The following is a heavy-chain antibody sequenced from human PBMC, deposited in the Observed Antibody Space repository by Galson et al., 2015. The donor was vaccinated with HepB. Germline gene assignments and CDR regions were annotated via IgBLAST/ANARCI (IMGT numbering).Heavy chain of an antibody. CDR3: ARRFADRDTFGHYYDGMDV. J-gene: IGHJ6*02. CDR2: INHSGSA. CDR1: GGSFNGYY. Sequence: SETLSLTCAVYGGSFNGYYWSWVRQPPGKGLAWIGEINHSGSANYSPSLKSRVTISVDTSKKQFSLELSSVTAADTAVYYCARRFADRDTFGHYYDGMDVWGQGTTVTVSS. V-gene: IGHV4-34*01. D-gene: IGHD3-16*01.